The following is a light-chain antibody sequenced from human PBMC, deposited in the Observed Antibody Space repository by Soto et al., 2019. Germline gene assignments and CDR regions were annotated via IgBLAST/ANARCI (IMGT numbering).Light chain of an antibody. CDR2: EVS. J-gene: IGLJ2*01. Sequence: QSALTQPPSASGSPGQSVTISCTGTSSDVGGYNYVSWYQQHPGKAPKLMIYEVSKRPSGVTDRFSGSKSGNTASLTGSGLQAEDEAEYYFSSYAGSNNLVFGGGTKLTVL. CDR1: SSDVGGYNY. CDR3: SSYAGSNNLV. V-gene: IGLV2-8*01.